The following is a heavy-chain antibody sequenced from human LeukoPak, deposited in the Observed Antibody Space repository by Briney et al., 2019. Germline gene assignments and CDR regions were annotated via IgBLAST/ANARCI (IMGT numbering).Heavy chain of an antibody. V-gene: IGHV4-4*02. D-gene: IGHD3-9*01. CDR3: ASARENYDILTGYYKGGSFDY. J-gene: IGHJ4*02. CDR1: GXSISSSYW. CDR2: MYHSGST. Sequence: PSGTLSLTCAVSGXSISSSYWWTWVRQPPGKGLEWNGEMYHSGSTNYNPSLKSRVTISVDKSKNQVSLKLSSVTAADTAVYYCASARENYDILTGYYKGGSFDYWGQGTLVTVSA.